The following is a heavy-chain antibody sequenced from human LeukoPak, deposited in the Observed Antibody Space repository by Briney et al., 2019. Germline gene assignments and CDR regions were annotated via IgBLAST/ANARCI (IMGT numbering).Heavy chain of an antibody. Sequence: TGGSLRLSCAASGFTFSTYGMHWVRQAPGKGLEWVGRIKSKTDGGTTDYAAPVKGRFTISRDDSKNTLYLQMNSLKTEDTAVYYCTTEEDIVATDHLDYWGQGTLVTVSS. CDR2: IKSKTDGGTT. D-gene: IGHD5-12*01. J-gene: IGHJ4*02. CDR1: GFTFSTYG. V-gene: IGHV3-15*01. CDR3: TTEEDIVATDHLDY.